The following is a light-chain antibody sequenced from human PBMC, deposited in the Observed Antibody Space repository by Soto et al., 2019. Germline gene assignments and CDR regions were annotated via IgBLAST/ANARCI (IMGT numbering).Light chain of an antibody. V-gene: IGKV3-11*01. Sequence: EIVLTQSPGTLSLSPGERATLSCRASQSINRYLAWYQHKPGQAPRLLIYDASNRATGIPARFSGSGSGTDFTLTISSLEPEDFAVYYCQQRSNWPLTFGGGTKVDIK. J-gene: IGKJ4*01. CDR2: DAS. CDR1: QSINRY. CDR3: QQRSNWPLT.